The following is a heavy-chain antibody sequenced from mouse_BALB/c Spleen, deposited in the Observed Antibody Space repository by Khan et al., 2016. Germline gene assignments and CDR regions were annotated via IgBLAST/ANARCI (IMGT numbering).Heavy chain of an antibody. CDR2: ISYSGST. J-gene: IGHJ3*01. CDR3: VRNVNRYERTWFAY. D-gene: IGHD2-14*01. V-gene: IGHV3-2*02. Sequence: EVQLQESGPGLVKPSQSLSLTCTVTGYSITSDYAWNWIRQFPGNKLEWMGYISYSGSTSYNPSLTSRISITRDTSKNQFFLQLNSVTTEDTATYDCVRNVNRYERTWFAYWGQGTLVTVSA. CDR1: GYSITSDYA.